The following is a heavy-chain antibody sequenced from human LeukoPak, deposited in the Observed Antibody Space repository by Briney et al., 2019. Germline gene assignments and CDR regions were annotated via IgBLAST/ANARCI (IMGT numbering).Heavy chain of an antibody. CDR1: GGSFSGYY. CDR2: INHSGST. V-gene: IGHV4-34*01. Sequence: SETLSLTCAVYGGSFSGYYWSWIRQPPGKGLEWIGEINHSGSTNYNPSLKSRVAISVDTSKNQFSLKLSSVTAADTAVYYCARVSTTVIYYYYYMDVWGKGTTVTVSS. D-gene: IGHD4-17*01. J-gene: IGHJ6*03. CDR3: ARVSTTVIYYYYYMDV.